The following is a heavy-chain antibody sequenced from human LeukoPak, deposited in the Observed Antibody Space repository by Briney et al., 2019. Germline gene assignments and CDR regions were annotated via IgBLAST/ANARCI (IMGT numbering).Heavy chain of an antibody. CDR3: AKGAREGATYFDY. CDR1: GFTFSSYS. J-gene: IGHJ4*02. D-gene: IGHD1-26*01. V-gene: IGHV3-30*18. Sequence: GGSLRLSCAASGFTFSSYSMHWVRQAPGKGLEWVAFMSYHGSNKYYADSVKGRFTISRDTSKNTLYLQMNSLRPDDTAVYFCAKGAREGATYFDYWGQGTLVTVSS. CDR2: MSYHGSNK.